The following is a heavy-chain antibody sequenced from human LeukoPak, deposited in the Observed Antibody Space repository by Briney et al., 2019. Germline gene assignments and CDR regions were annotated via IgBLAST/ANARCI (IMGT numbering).Heavy chain of an antibody. J-gene: IGHJ4*01. D-gene: IGHD3-22*01. Sequence: SVKVSCKASGGTFSSYAISWVRQAPGQGLEWMGRIIPILGIANYARKFQGRVTITADKSTSTAYMELSSLRSEDTAVYYCARGYYYDSTPFDYWGQGTLVTVSS. CDR3: ARGYYYDSTPFDY. CDR1: GGTFSSYA. V-gene: IGHV1-69*04. CDR2: IIPILGIA.